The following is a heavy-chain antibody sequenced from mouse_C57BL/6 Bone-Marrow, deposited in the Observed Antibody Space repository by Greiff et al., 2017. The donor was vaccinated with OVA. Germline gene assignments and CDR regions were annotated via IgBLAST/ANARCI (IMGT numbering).Heavy chain of an antibody. CDR1: GYTFTSYW. Sequence: QVQLQQPGAELVKPGASVKLSCKASGYTFTSYWMHWVKQRPGQGLEWIGDIYPGSGRTNYNEKFKSKATLTVDTSSSTAYMQLSSLTSEDSAVYYCARSGITTVEGDFAMDYWGQGTSVTVSS. V-gene: IGHV1-55*01. J-gene: IGHJ4*01. D-gene: IGHD1-1*01. CDR3: ARSGITTVEGDFAMDY. CDR2: IYPGSGRT.